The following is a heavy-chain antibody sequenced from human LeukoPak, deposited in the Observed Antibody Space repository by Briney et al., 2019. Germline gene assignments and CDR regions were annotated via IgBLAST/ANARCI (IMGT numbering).Heavy chain of an antibody. V-gene: IGHV3-23*01. CDR2: FSSSGFGT. CDR3: AKKYYNDGSGYYYDD. J-gene: IGHJ4*02. CDR1: GFTFSSYA. D-gene: IGHD3-22*01. Sequence: GGSLRLSCAASGFTFSSYAMSWVRQAPGKGLEWVSTFSSSGFGTYYADSVKGRFTISRDNSKNTLYLQMNSLRAEDTAVYYCAKKYYNDGSGYYYDDWGQGTLVTVSS.